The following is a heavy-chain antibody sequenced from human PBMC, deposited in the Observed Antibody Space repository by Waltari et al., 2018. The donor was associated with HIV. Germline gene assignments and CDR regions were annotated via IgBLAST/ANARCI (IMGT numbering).Heavy chain of an antibody. V-gene: IGHV4-39*01. CDR3: ARHSPRYTSVWYAEASHFDY. Sequence: QLQLQESSPGLVKPSETLSINCSVSSGSITSSSYYWGWVRQPPGKPLEWIGTIYYSGHTFYNPSLWGRITISLDTSKNQFSLQLTSVTVADTAVYYCARHSPRYTSVWYAEASHFDYWGQGTLVTVSS. D-gene: IGHD6-19*01. J-gene: IGHJ4*02. CDR2: IYYSGHT. CDR1: SGSITSSSYY.